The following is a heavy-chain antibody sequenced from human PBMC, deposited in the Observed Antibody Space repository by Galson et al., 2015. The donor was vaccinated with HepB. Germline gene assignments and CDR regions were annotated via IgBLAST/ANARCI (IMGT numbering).Heavy chain of an antibody. CDR2: LSSHGDNE. CDR1: GFTFSSYA. CDR3: ARTFYFDH. J-gene: IGHJ4*02. Sequence: LRLSCAASGFTFSSYAMNWVRQAPGKGLEWVAVLSSHGDNEYYADSVKGRFTISRDNSENTVYLQMHSLRVEDTAVYYCARTFYFDHWGQGTLVTGSS. V-gene: IGHV3-30*04. D-gene: IGHD3-16*01.